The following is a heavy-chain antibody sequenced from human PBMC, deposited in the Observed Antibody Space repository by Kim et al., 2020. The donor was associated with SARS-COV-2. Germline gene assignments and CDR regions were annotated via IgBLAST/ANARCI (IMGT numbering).Heavy chain of an antibody. CDR2: ISYDGSNK. V-gene: IGHV3-30*04. Sequence: GGSLRLSCAASGFTFSSYAMHWVRQAPGKGLEWVAVISYDGSNKYYADSVKGRFTISRDNSKNTLYLQMNSLRAEDTAVYYCARAPLPIAARGLLDYWGQGTLVTVSS. CDR1: GFTFSSYA. D-gene: IGHD6-6*01. J-gene: IGHJ4*02. CDR3: ARAPLPIAARGLLDY.